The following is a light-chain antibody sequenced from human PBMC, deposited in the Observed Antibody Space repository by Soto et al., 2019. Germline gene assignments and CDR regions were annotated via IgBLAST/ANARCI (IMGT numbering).Light chain of an antibody. V-gene: IGKV3-20*01. CDR2: GAS. J-gene: IGKJ1*01. CDR1: QSVSSSY. CDR3: QQYGSSPET. Sequence: ESMLTQSPGTLSLSPGERATLSCRASQSVSSSYLAWYQQKPGQAPRLLIYGASSRATGIPDRFSGSGSGTDFTLAISRLEPEDFAVYYCQQYGSSPETFGQGTMVDI.